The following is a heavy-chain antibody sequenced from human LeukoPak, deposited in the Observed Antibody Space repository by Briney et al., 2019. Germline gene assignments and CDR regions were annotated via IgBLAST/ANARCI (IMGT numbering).Heavy chain of an antibody. V-gene: IGHV4-39*07. CDR3: ARHCIAVAGTCSDY. J-gene: IGHJ4*02. Sequence: PSETLSLTCTVSGDSFTSVTDYWAWIRQPPGKGLEWIATGDYSGGTYYNPSLESRVAISADMSKNQISLQLTSVTGADTAVYYCARHCIAVAGTCSDYWGQGTLVTVSS. CDR2: GDYSGGT. CDR1: GDSFTSVTDY. D-gene: IGHD6-19*01.